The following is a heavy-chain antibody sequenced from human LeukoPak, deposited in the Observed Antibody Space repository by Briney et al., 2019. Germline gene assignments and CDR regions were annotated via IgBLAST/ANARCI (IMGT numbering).Heavy chain of an antibody. CDR3: ARGRDCTNGVCYIRASYGMDV. Sequence: SETLSLTCAVYGGSFSGYYWSWIRQPPGKGLEWIGEINHSGSTKYNPSLKSRVTISVDTSKNQFSMKLSSVTAADTAVYYCARGRDCTNGVCYIRASYGMDVWGQGTTVTVSS. CDR1: GGSFSGYY. J-gene: IGHJ6*02. D-gene: IGHD2-8*01. CDR2: INHSGST. V-gene: IGHV4-34*01.